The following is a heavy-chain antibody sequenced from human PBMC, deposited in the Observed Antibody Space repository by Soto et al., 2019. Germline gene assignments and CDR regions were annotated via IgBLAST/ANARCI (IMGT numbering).Heavy chain of an antibody. D-gene: IGHD6-13*01. V-gene: IGHV3-30-3*01. Sequence: LRLSCAASGFTFSSYDMQWVRQAPGKGLEWVAVISYDGSNKYYADSVKGRFTISRDNSKNTLYLQMNSLRAEDTAVYYCARVMSSWPYYYYGMDVWGQGTTVTVSS. CDR2: ISYDGSNK. CDR1: GFTFSSYD. J-gene: IGHJ6*02. CDR3: ARVMSSWPYYYYGMDV.